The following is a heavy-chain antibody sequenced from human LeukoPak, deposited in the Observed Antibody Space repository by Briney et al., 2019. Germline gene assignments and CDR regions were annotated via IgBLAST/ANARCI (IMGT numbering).Heavy chain of an antibody. V-gene: IGHV1-3*01. J-gene: IGHJ3*02. CDR3: ARDRIAVAAFDI. D-gene: IGHD6-19*01. CDR2: INAGNGNT. CDR1: GYTFTSYA. Sequence: ASVKVSCKASGYTFTSYAMHWVRQAPGQRLEWMGWINAGNGNTKYSQKFQGRVTITRDTSASTAYMELSSLRSEDTAVYYCARDRIAVAAFDIWGQGTMVTVSS.